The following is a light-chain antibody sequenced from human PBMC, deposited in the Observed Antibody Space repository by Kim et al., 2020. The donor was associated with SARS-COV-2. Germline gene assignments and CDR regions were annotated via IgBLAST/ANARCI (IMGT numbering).Light chain of an antibody. CDR3: QQYVSSPT. Sequence: LSPGERATLSCRASEDISTNYLAWYQQRPGLAPRLLIYGASSRATGIPDRFSGSGSGTDFTLTISRLEPEDCAVYYCQQYVSSPTFGGGTKVDIK. CDR1: EDISTNY. CDR2: GAS. V-gene: IGKV3-20*01. J-gene: IGKJ4*01.